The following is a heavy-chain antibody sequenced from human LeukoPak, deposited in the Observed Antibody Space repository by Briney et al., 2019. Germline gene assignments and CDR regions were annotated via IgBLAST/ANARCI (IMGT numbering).Heavy chain of an antibody. CDR3: ARASGAFDI. CDR1: SGSISSGGYY. J-gene: IGHJ3*02. Sequence: PSETLSLTCTVSSGSISSGGYYWSWIRQPPGKGLEWIGYIYHSGSTYYNPSLKSRVTISVDRSKNQFSLKLSSVTAADTAVYYCARASGAFDIWGQGTMVTVSS. CDR2: IYHSGST. V-gene: IGHV4-30-2*01.